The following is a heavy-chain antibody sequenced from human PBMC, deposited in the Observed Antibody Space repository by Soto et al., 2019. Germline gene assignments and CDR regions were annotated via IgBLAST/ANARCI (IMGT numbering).Heavy chain of an antibody. D-gene: IGHD3-3*01. CDR1: GYTFTSYG. V-gene: IGHV1-18*04. Sequence: GASVKVSCKASGYTFTSYGISWVRQAPGQGLEWMGWISAYNGNTNYAQKLQGRVTMTTDTSTSTAYMELRSLRSDDTAVYYCAREGARYYDFWSGYPVSGMDVWGQGTTVPVSS. J-gene: IGHJ6*02. CDR2: ISAYNGNT. CDR3: AREGARYYDFWSGYPVSGMDV.